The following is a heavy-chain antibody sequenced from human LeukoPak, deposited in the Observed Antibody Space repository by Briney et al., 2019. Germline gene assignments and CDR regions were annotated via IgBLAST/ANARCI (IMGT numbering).Heavy chain of an antibody. D-gene: IGHD3-9*01. V-gene: IGHV3-53*01. Sequence: TGGSLRLSCAASGFTVSSNYMSWVRQAPGKGLEWVSVIYSGGSTYYADSVKGRFTISRDNSKNSLYLQMNSLRAEDTAVYYCARGPFLLRYFDWLLRGAFDIWGQGTMVTVSS. CDR2: IYSGGST. CDR3: ARGPFLLRYFDWLLRGAFDI. CDR1: GFTVSSNY. J-gene: IGHJ3*02.